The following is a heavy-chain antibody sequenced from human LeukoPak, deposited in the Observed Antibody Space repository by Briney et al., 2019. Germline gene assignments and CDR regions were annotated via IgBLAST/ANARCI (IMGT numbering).Heavy chain of an antibody. D-gene: IGHD4-23*01. CDR1: GFTFSSYA. V-gene: IGHV3-23*01. Sequence: GGSLRLSCAASGFTFSSYAMSWVRQAPGKGLDWVSAISGSGGNTYYADSVKGRFTISRDNSKNTLYLQMNSLRAEDTAVYYCAKDQYGGNPQYYFDYWGQGSLVTVSS. CDR3: AKDQYGGNPQYYFDY. CDR2: ISGSGGNT. J-gene: IGHJ4*02.